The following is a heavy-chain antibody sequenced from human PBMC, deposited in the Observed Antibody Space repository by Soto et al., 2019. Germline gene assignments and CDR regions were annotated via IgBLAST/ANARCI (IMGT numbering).Heavy chain of an antibody. D-gene: IGHD2-15*01. CDR1: GGSFSGYY. Sequence: SETLSLTCAVYGGSFSGYYWSWIRQPPGKGLEWIGEINHSGSTNYNPSLKSRVTISVDTSKNQFSLKLSSVTAADTAVYYCARRPPSYCSGGSCYSRLYYYYYMDVWGKGTTVTVSS. CDR2: INHSGST. CDR3: ARRPPSYCSGGSCYSRLYYYYYMDV. V-gene: IGHV4-34*01. J-gene: IGHJ6*03.